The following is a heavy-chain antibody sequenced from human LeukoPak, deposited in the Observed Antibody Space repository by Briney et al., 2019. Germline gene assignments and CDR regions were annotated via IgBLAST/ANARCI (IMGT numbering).Heavy chain of an antibody. D-gene: IGHD3-10*01. CDR1: GGSIRHDY. Sequence: SETLSLTCTVSGGSIRHDYWSWIRQPPGKGLEWIADIYYFGSTNYNPSLKSPVTRSVDTSKNQISLNLSSVTAADTAVYYCARRGMVRGVYYMDVWGKGTTVTVSS. CDR2: IYYFGST. J-gene: IGHJ6*03. V-gene: IGHV4-59*01. CDR3: ARRGMVRGVYYMDV.